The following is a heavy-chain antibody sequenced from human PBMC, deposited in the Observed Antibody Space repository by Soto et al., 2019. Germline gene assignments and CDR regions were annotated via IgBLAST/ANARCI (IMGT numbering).Heavy chain of an antibody. V-gene: IGHV1-69*13. Sequence: SVKVSCKASGGTFSSYAISWVRQAPGQGLEWMGGIIPIFGTANYAQKFQGRVTITADESTSTAYMELSSLRSEDTAVYYCARASYYGSGSYYYYYGMDVWGQGTTVTVSS. CDR2: IIPIFGTA. CDR1: GGTFSSYA. J-gene: IGHJ6*02. CDR3: ARASYYGSGSYYYYYGMDV. D-gene: IGHD3-10*01.